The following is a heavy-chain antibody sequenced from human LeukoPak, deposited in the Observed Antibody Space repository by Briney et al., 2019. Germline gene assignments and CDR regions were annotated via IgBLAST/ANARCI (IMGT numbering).Heavy chain of an antibody. CDR2: IYTSGST. Sequence: KSSQTLSLTCTVSGGSISSGSYYWSWIRQPAGKGLEWIGRIYTSGSTNYNPSLKSRVTISVDTSKNQFSLKLSSVTAADTAVYYCAKVLDPGDAYPTHDAFDIWGQGTMVTVSS. CDR3: AKVLDPGDAYPTHDAFDI. CDR1: GGSISSGSYY. J-gene: IGHJ3*02. D-gene: IGHD3-16*01. V-gene: IGHV4-61*02.